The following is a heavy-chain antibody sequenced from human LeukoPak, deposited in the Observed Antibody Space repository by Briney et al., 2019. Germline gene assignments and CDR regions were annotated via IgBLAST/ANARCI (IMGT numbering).Heavy chain of an antibody. Sequence: GGSLRLSCAASGFTFRTFSISWVRQAPGKGLEWISYISGSGATMDYADSVKGRFSISRDNSKYTLYLQMNSLRAEDTAVYYCAKALGGGNYYDYWGQGTLVTVSS. V-gene: IGHV3-48*01. CDR2: ISGSGATM. D-gene: IGHD2-15*01. CDR3: AKALGGGNYYDY. CDR1: GFTFRTFS. J-gene: IGHJ4*02.